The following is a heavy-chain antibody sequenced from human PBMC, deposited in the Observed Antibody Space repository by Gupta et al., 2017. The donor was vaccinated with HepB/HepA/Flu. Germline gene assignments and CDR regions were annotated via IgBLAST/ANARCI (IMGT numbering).Heavy chain of an antibody. CDR2: IWYDGSNK. D-gene: IGHD1-26*01. J-gene: IGHJ6*02. CDR1: GFTFSSYG. CDR3: ARAPWEWEHDYYGMDV. Sequence: QVQLVESGGGVVQPGRSLRLSCAASGFTFSSYGMHWVRQAPGKGLEWVAVIWYDGSNKYYADSVKGRFTISRDNSKNTLYLQMNSLRAEDTAVYYCARAPWEWEHDYYGMDVWGQGTTVTVSS. V-gene: IGHV3-33*01.